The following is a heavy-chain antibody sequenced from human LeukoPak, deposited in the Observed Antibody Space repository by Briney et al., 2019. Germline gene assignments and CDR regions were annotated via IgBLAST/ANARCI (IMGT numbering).Heavy chain of an antibody. CDR3: ARDGGYCSSTSCYPYFDY. CDR2: IKQDGSEK. D-gene: IGHD2-2*01. J-gene: IGHJ4*02. CDR1: GFTFSTYC. Sequence: PGGSLRLSCAASGFTFSTYCMSWVRQAPGKGLEWVASIKQDGSEKYYADSVKGRFTISRDGAKNSLYLHMNTLRAEDTAVYYCARDGGYCSSTSCYPYFDYWGQGTLVTVSS. V-gene: IGHV3-7*01.